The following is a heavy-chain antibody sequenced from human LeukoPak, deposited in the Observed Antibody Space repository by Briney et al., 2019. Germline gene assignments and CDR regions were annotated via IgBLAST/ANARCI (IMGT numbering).Heavy chain of an antibody. D-gene: IGHD1-26*01. CDR3: TRVNLRGSQYNWFDP. CDR1: GGTFRSHI. V-gene: IGHV1-69*08. Sequence: SVKVSCKTSGGTFRSHIFSRVRQAPGQGLEWMGKITPIIDSAKYSQKFRDRLTITGDSSTGTAYMELSSLTPEDTALYYCTRVNLRGSQYNWFDPWGQGTLVIVSS. J-gene: IGHJ5*02. CDR2: ITPIIDSA.